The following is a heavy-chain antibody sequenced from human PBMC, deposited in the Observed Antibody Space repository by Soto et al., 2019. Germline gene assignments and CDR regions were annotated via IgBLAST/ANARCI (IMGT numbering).Heavy chain of an antibody. D-gene: IGHD1-1*01. CDR1: GYTFTSYG. CDR2: ISAHNGNT. V-gene: IGHV1-18*01. J-gene: IGHJ4*02. CDR3: ARGRYGDY. Sequence: QVHLVQSGAEVKKPEASVKVSCKGSGYTFTSYGITWVRQAPGQGLEWMGWISAHNGNTDYAQKLQGRVTVTRDTSTSTAYMELRSRRSDDTAMYYCARGRYGDYWGQGALVTVSS.